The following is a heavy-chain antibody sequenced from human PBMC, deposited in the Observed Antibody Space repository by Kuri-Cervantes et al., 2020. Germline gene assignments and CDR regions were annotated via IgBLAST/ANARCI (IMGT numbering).Heavy chain of an antibody. CDR1: QFTFSEHW. D-gene: IGHD4-17*01. J-gene: IGHJ3*02. Sequence: GESLKISCAASQFTFSEHWISWVRQAPGKGLEWVAVISYDGSNKYYADSVKGRFTISRDNSKNTLYLQMNSLRAEDTAVYYCASSDYAYAFDIWGQGTMVTVSS. CDR3: ASSDYAYAFDI. V-gene: IGHV3-30-3*01. CDR2: ISYDGSNK.